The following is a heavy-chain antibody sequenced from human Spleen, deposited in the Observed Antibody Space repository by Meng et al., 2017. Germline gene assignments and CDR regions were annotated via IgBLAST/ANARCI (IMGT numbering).Heavy chain of an antibody. CDR1: GYTFTTYA. J-gene: IGHJ5*02. CDR3: ARAFESGLSLFDP. CDR2: INTNPGNP. Sequence: QVQLAQSGSGLKKHGASVTVSCKASGYTFTTYAMNWVRQDPGQGLEWMGWINTNPGNPTYDQGFTGRFVFSLDTSVSTAYLQISSLKAEDTAVYYCARAFESGLSLFDPWGQGTLVTVSS. D-gene: IGHD3-16*02. V-gene: IGHV7-4-1*02.